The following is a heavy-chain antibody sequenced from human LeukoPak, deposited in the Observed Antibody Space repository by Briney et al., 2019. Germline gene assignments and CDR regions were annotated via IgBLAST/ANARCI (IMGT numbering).Heavy chain of an antibody. D-gene: IGHD2-2*01. J-gene: IGHJ5*02. Sequence: SVKVSCMASGYTFTGYYIQWVRQAAGQGIEWMGWINPNSGGTNYAKKFQGRVTMTRDTSISTAYMELSRLRSDDTAVYYCAREQLGGYCSSTSCYNWFDPWGQGTLVTVSS. V-gene: IGHV1-2*02. CDR2: INPNSGGT. CDR1: GYTFTGYY. CDR3: AREQLGGYCSSTSCYNWFDP.